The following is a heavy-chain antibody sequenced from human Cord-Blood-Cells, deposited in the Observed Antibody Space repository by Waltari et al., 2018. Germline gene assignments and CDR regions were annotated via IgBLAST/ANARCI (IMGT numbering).Heavy chain of an antibody. Sequence: QVQLVQSGAEVKKPGASVKVSCKASGYTFTGSYMHWVRQAPGKGLEWMGWINPNSGGTNYAQKVQGRVTMTRDTSISSAYMELSRLRSDETAVYYCARSRLDWGLVLLDYWGQGTLVTVSS. CDR3: ARSRLDWGLVLLDY. V-gene: IGHV1-2*02. D-gene: IGHD7-27*01. J-gene: IGHJ4*02. CDR2: INPNSGGT. CDR1: GYTFTGSY.